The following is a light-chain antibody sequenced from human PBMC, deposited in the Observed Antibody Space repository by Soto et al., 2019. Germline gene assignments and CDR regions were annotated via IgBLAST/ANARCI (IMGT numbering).Light chain of an antibody. CDR2: QAS. J-gene: IGKJ5*01. Sequence: DIQMTQSPSALSASVGDRVTITCRASQSLDKYLAWYQQKPGKAPKLLIDQASTLESGVPFRFSGSGSGTEFTLSISNLSPDDFASYYCQQVKSFPLTFGQGTRLEMK. V-gene: IGKV1-5*03. CDR1: QSLDKY. CDR3: QQVKSFPLT.